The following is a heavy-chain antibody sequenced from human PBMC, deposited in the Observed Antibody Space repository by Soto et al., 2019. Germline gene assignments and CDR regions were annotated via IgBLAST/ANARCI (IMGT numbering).Heavy chain of an antibody. CDR3: ATAGGGVVAATSYYYYGMDV. Sequence: ASVKVSCKVSGSTLTELSMHWVRQAPGKGLEWMGGFDPEDGETIYAQKFQGRVTMTEDTSTDTAYMELSSLRSEDTAVYYCATAGGGVVAATSYYYYGMDVWGQGTTVTVSS. V-gene: IGHV1-24*01. J-gene: IGHJ6*02. CDR1: GSTLTELS. CDR2: FDPEDGET. D-gene: IGHD2-15*01.